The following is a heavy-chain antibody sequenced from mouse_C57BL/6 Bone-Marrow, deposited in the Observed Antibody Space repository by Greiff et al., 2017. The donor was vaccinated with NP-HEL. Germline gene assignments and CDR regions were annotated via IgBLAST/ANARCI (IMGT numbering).Heavy chain of an antibody. CDR3: ARSPTPGSSYGYAMDY. J-gene: IGHJ4*01. V-gene: IGHV1-4*01. Sequence: VKLMESGAELARPGASVKMSCKASGYTFTSYTMHWVKQRPGQGLEWIGYINPSSGYTKYNQKFKDKATLTADKSSSTAYMQLSSLTSEDSAVYYCARSPTPGSSYGYAMDYWGQGTSVTVSS. D-gene: IGHD1-1*01. CDR1: GYTFTSYT. CDR2: INPSSGYT.